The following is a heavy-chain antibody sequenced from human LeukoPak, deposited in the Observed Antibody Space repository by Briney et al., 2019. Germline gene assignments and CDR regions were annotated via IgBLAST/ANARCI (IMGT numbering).Heavy chain of an antibody. CDR3: ARDFGLGASPIGAFDI. CDR1: GGSIRSSTYY. D-gene: IGHD1-26*01. J-gene: IGHJ3*02. V-gene: IGHV4-39*02. CDR2: IYYSGST. Sequence: SETLSLTCTVSGGSIRSSTYYWGWIRQPPGKGLEWIGSIYYSGSTYYNPSLKSRLTMSVDTSKNQLSLKLSSVTAADTAVYYCARDFGLGASPIGAFDIWGQGTMVTVSS.